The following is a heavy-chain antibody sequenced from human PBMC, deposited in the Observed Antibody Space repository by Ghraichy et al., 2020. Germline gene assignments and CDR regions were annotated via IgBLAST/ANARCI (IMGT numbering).Heavy chain of an antibody. CDR3: ATSTPRDSPYYYGSGSPMDYYGLDV. Sequence: SETLSLTCTVSGGSISSYCCSWIRQPPGKGLEWIGYIYYSGSTKYYPSLKSRVTISGDTSKNHFSLKLTSVTAADTAVYYCATSTPRDSPYYYGSGSPMDYYGLDVWGPGTTVTVSS. CDR2: IYYSGST. D-gene: IGHD3-10*01. V-gene: IGHV4-59*08. CDR1: GGSISSYC. J-gene: IGHJ6*02.